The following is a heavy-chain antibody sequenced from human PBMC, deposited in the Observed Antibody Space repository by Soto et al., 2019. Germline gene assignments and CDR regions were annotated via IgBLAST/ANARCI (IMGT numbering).Heavy chain of an antibody. J-gene: IGHJ4*02. V-gene: IGHV4-39*01. Sequence: QLQLQESGPGLVKPSETLSLTCTVSGGSISSSSYYWGWIRQPPGKGLEWIGSIYYSGSTYYNPSLKSRVTISVDTSKNQFSLKLSSVTAAETAVYYCARPYYYYRAYYFDYWGQGTLVTVSS. D-gene: IGHD3-10*01. CDR1: GGSISSSSYY. CDR3: ARPYYYYRAYYFDY. CDR2: IYYSGST.